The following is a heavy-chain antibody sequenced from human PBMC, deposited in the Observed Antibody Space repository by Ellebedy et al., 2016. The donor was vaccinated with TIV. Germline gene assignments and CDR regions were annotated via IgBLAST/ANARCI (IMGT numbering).Heavy chain of an antibody. Sequence: ASVKVSCKASGYTFASYGVSRGRHPRGQRLSWIGWVIGNAGETNDGQKFEGRVTMTTDASTSTAYMELRSLRSDDTAVYFFARDFHYYASGSWDDTFDIWGQGTVVTVSS. D-gene: IGHD3-10*01. J-gene: IGHJ3*02. CDR3: ARDFHYYASGSWDDTFDI. CDR1: GYTFASYG. CDR2: VIGNAGET. V-gene: IGHV1-18*01.